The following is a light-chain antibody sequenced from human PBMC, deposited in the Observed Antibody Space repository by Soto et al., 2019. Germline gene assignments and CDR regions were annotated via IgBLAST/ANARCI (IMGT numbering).Light chain of an antibody. CDR1: QGINNY. Sequence: DIQMTQSPSSLSASVGDSVTITCRASQGINNYLAWYQQKPGKVPVLLIYSASTLKPGIPSRFSGSGTGTDFTLTISSLQPEDFATYYCQKYDSAPRTFGQGTKV. CDR2: SAS. J-gene: IGKJ1*01. CDR3: QKYDSAPRT. V-gene: IGKV1-27*01.